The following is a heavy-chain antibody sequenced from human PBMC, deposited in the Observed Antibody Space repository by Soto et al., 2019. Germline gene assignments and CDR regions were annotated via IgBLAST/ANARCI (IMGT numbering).Heavy chain of an antibody. CDR2: ISGSGGST. V-gene: IGHV3-23*01. J-gene: IGHJ6*02. CDR3: AKIRVAVAGNGEYYYYGMDV. D-gene: IGHD6-19*01. CDR1: GFTFSSYA. Sequence: GGSLRLSCAASGFTFSSYAMSWVRQAPGKGLEWVSAISGSGGSTYYADSVKGRFTISRDNSKNTLYLQMNSLRAEDTAVYYCAKIRVAVAGNGEYYYYGMDVWGQGTTVTVSS.